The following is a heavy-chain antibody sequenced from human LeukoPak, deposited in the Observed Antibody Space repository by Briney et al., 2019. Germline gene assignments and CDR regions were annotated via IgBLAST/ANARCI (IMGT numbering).Heavy chain of an antibody. V-gene: IGHV1-69*05. CDR3: ANGNYYDRSGNHHRIYNWFDP. CDR2: IIPILGTA. J-gene: IGHJ5*02. CDR1: GGTFSNYA. Sequence: SVKVCCKASGGTFSNYAISWVRQAPGQGLEWMGGIIPILGTANYAPKFQDRVTISMDESTSTSFMELRSLRSEDTAVYYCANGNYYDRSGNHHRIYNWFDPWGQGTLVTVSS. D-gene: IGHD3-22*01.